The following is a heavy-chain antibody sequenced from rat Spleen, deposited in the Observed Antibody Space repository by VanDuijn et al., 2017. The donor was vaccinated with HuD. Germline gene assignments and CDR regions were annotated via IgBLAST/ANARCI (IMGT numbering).Heavy chain of an antibody. CDR2: ITHDGTGT. D-gene: IGHD1-7*01. V-gene: IGHV5-7*01. Sequence: EVQLVESGGGLLQPGRSLKLSCAASGFIFSDYNMAWVRQAPKKGLEWVAAITHDGTGTYYRDSVKGRFTISRDNAKTTLYLQMDSLRSEDTATYYCARPSFGYPFAYWGQGTLVTVSS. CDR1: GFIFSDYN. CDR3: ARPSFGYPFAY. J-gene: IGHJ3*01.